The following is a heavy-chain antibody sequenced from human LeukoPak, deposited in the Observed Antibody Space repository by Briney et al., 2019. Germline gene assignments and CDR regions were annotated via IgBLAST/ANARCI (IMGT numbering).Heavy chain of an antibody. CDR2: IKGDGSEK. J-gene: IGHJ4*02. D-gene: IGHD3-16*01. V-gene: IGHV3-7*05. CDR1: ELXFGRFW. Sequence: GGSLRLPCPASELXFGRFWISWFRQDPGKGLEWVANIKGDGSEKYYVDSVKGRFTISRDNAQNSLYLQVNSLRAEDTAVYYCASGGHIDYCGQGTVVTVSS. CDR3: ASGGHIDY.